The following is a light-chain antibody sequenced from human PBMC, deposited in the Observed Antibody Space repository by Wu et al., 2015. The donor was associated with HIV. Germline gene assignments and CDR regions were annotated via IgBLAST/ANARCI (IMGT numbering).Light chain of an antibody. J-gene: IGKJ2*03. CDR2: RAS. V-gene: IGKV3-20*01. Sequence: EIVLTQSPGTLSLSPGERATLSCRASQSISSSFLVWYQQKPGQASRLLIYRASTRATGFPARFSGTGSGTDFTLTISNLQSEDVAFYYCQQYGQWPHSFGQGTKLQI. CDR3: QQYGQWPHS. CDR1: QSISSSF.